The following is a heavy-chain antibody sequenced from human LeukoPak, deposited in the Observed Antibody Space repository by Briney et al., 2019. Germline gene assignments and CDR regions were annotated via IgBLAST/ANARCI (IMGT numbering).Heavy chain of an antibody. CDR2: IIPILGIA. CDR3: ARDDGDYDFDDY. Sequence: SVKVSCKASGYTFTGYYMHWVRQAPGQGLEWMGRIIPILGIANYAQKFQGRVTITAVKSTSTAYMELSSLRSEDTAVYYCARDDGDYDFDDYWGQGTLVTVSS. V-gene: IGHV1-69*04. J-gene: IGHJ4*02. D-gene: IGHD4-17*01. CDR1: GYTFTGYY.